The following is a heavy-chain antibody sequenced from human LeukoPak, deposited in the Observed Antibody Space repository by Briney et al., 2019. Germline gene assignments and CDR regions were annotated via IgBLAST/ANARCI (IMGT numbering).Heavy chain of an antibody. J-gene: IGHJ4*02. CDR2: IKSKTDGGTT. Sequence: GGSLRLSCAASGFTFSSYSMNWVRQAPGKGLEWVGRIKSKTDGGTTDYAAPVKGRFTISRDDSKNTLYLQMNSLKTEDTAVYYCTTDPTLGLRFLEWFLDYWGQGTLVTVSS. CDR3: TTDPTLGLRFLEWFLDY. CDR1: GFTFSSYS. D-gene: IGHD3-3*01. V-gene: IGHV3-15*01.